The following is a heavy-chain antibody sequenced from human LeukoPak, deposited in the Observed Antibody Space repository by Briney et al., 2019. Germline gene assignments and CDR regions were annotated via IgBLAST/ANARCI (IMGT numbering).Heavy chain of an antibody. Sequence: RGSLTLSCVASGFTFSSYVMSWVRQAPGQGLEWVSLISGNDGSTYYADFVKGRLTISRDKSKKTLYLQMCSLRADDTAVYYCARRSVTTFDYWGQGTLVTVSS. D-gene: IGHD4-17*01. CDR1: GFTFSSYV. CDR3: ARRSVTTFDY. J-gene: IGHJ4*02. CDR2: ISGNDGST. V-gene: IGHV3-23*01.